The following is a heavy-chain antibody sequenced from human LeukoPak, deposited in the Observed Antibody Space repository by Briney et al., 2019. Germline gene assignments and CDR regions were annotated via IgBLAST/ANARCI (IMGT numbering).Heavy chain of an antibody. Sequence: SETLSLTCTVSGGFIKTYYWSWIRQPPGKGLEWIGFVRYSGNTNYNPSLKSRVTISVDTSKNQFSLKLSSVTAADTAVYYCARLSITYGSGSYGDYWGQGTLVTVSS. D-gene: IGHD3-10*01. V-gene: IGHV4-59*08. CDR2: VRYSGNT. CDR1: GGFIKTYY. J-gene: IGHJ4*02. CDR3: ARLSITYGSGSYGDY.